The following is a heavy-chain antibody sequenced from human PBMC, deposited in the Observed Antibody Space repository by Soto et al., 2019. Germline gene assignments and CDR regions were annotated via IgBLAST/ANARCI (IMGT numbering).Heavy chain of an antibody. V-gene: IGHV3-23*01. D-gene: IGHD2-15*01. CDR3: AKGRKSTEKDIAVMLAAASSIQH. CDR1: GFTFSDYA. J-gene: IGHJ1*01. Sequence: GGSLRLSCVASGFTFSDYAMTWVRQAPGKGLEWVSVISATGATTYYADSVRGRFTISRDNSKNTLNLQMNDLRVEDTAVIYCAKGRKSTEKDIAVMLAAASSIQHWGQGTMVTVYS. CDR2: ISATGATT.